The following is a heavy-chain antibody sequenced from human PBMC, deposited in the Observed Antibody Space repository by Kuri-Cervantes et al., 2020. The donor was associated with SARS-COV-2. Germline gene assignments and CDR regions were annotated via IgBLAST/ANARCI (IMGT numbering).Heavy chain of an antibody. D-gene: IGHD6-19*01. Sequence: ASVNVSCKASGYTFTGYYMHWVRQAPGQGLEWMGWINPNSGVTNYAQKFQGWVTMTRDTSISTAYMELSRLRSEDTAVYYCARGEGLRAVAETDNFGMAVWGQGTTVTVSS. CDR2: INPNSGVT. CDR1: GYTFTGYY. V-gene: IGHV1-2*04. CDR3: ARGEGLRAVAETDNFGMAV. J-gene: IGHJ6*02.